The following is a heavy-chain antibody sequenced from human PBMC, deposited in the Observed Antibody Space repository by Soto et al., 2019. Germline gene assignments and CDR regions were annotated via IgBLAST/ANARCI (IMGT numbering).Heavy chain of an antibody. Sequence: QVQLQQWGAGLLKPSETLSLTCAVSGGSFSSYSWTWIRQPPGTGLGWIGDINHSGSSNYNPSLKSRVTISVETSKSRFSLKLTSVMAADTAVYYCARDKIAGLVDDWGQGTMGSVSS. J-gene: IGHJ4*02. V-gene: IGHV4-34*01. CDR2: INHSGSS. CDR3: ARDKIAGLVDD. D-gene: IGHD2-21*01. CDR1: GGSFSSYS.